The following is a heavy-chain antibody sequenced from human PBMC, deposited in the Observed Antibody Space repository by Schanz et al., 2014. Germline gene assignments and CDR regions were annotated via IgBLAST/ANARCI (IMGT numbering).Heavy chain of an antibody. Sequence: EVQLLESGGGLVQPGGSLRLSCAASGFTLSNSDMHWVRQGTGKGLEWVSTIGYLGDTYYPDSVKGRFTVSRDSGQNSLYLQMNSLRAGDTAVFYCAKGMGYCSGGTCYDYYYYGLDVWGQGTTVTVSS. V-gene: IGHV3-13*01. J-gene: IGHJ6*02. CDR2: IGYLGDT. CDR3: AKGMGYCSGGTCYDYYYYGLDV. D-gene: IGHD2-15*01. CDR1: GFTLSNSD.